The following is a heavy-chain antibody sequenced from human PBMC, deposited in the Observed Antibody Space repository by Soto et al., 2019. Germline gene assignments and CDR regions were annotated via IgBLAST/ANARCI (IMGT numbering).Heavy chain of an antibody. J-gene: IGHJ3*01. V-gene: IGHV3-33*03. CDR1: GSSFSGYG. CDR2: IWYDGSNK. D-gene: IGHD1-26*01. CDR3: ARAQYTGSYFDACDV. Sequence: GGSLRLSCAASGSSFSGYGMRWVRQAPGKGLDWVAVIWYDGSNKYYAESVKGRFTISRDNSKNTLYVQMNSLTVEDTAVYYCARAQYTGSYFDACDVWGQGTMVTVSS.